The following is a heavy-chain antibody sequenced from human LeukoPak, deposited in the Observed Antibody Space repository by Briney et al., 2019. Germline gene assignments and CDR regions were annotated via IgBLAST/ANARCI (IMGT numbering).Heavy chain of an antibody. CDR1: GGSFSGYY. D-gene: IGHD3-10*01. V-gene: IGHV4-34*01. J-gene: IGHJ4*02. Sequence: SETLSLTCAVYGGSFSGYYWSWIRQPPGKGLEWIGDINHSGTTKYNPSLKSRVTISIDTSKNQFSLRVNSVTAADTAVYYCARLPLGAFGEVLNFDYWGQGSLVTVSS. CDR3: ARLPLGAFGEVLNFDY. CDR2: INHSGTT.